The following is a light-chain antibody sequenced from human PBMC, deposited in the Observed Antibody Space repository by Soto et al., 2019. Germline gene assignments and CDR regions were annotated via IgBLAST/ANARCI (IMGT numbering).Light chain of an antibody. CDR1: QGISNF. V-gene: IGKV1-27*01. CDR3: QKYSSVPV. J-gene: IGKJ3*01. Sequence: DIQMTQSPTSLSASVGDRVTITCRASQGISNFVAWYQQKPWKAPKLLIYAASTLQSGVPSRFSGSGSGTDFTLTINSLQPEDVATYSCQKYSSVPVFGPGTKVEIK. CDR2: AAS.